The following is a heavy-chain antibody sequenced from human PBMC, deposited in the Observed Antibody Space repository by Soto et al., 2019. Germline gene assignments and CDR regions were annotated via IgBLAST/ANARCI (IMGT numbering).Heavy chain of an antibody. V-gene: IGHV4-59*01. CDR3: ARDGGGYCSGGSCPAPLDY. Sequence: SETLSLTCTVSGGSISSYYWSWIRQPPGKGLEWIGYIYYSGSTNYNPSLKSRVTISVDTSKNQFSLKLSSVTAADTAVYYCARDGGGYCSGGSCPAPLDYWGQGTLVTVSS. CDR2: IYYSGST. J-gene: IGHJ4*02. D-gene: IGHD2-15*01. CDR1: GGSISSYY.